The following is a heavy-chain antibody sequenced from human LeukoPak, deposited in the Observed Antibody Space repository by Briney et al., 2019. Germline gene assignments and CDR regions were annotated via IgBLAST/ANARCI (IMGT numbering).Heavy chain of an antibody. D-gene: IGHD6-6*01. CDR3: ARSGSLKDVPPRRHDPFV. CDR2: MSAV. J-gene: IGHJ3*01. Sequence: SETLFLTCTVSGDSISNYNWNWIRLSAGKGLEWLGRMSAVDKPSLKSRVSMSVDTSKNQFSLRLTSVTAADTAVYYCARSGSLKDVPPRRHDPFVWGQGTVVIASS. CDR1: GDSISNYN. V-gene: IGHV4-4*07.